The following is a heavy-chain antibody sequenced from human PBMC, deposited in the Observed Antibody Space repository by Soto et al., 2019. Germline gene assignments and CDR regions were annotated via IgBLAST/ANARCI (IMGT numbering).Heavy chain of an antibody. CDR3: SRGDY. V-gene: IGHV4-31*03. J-gene: IGHJ4*02. CDR1: GESIDTAGYY. CDR2: IYHSGAT. Sequence: QVQLQESGPRLVRPSQTLSLTCTVSGESIDTAGYYWTWIRQCPGRGLEWLGFIYHSGATYYSSSMKSRLSISIDRSQNQFSLKVTSVTAADTAVYFCSRGDYWGQGMLVTVSS.